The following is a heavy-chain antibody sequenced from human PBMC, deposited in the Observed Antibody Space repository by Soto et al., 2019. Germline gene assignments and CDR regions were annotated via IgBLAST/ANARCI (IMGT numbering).Heavy chain of an antibody. J-gene: IGHJ4*02. Sequence: PSETLSLTCTVSGCSISSYYWSWIRQPPGKGLEWIGYIYYSGSTNYNPSLKSRVTISVDTSKNQFSLKLNSMTAADTAVYYCARHNYGSGSTYFDYWGQGTLVIVSS. D-gene: IGHD3-10*01. CDR2: IYYSGST. CDR3: ARHNYGSGSTYFDY. CDR1: GCSISSYY. V-gene: IGHV4-59*08.